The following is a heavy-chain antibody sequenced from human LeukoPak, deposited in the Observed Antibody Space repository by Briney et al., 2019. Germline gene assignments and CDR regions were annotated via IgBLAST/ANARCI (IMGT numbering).Heavy chain of an antibody. Sequence: PGGSLRLSCAASAFTFGNYAMTWVRQAPGKGLEWVSTIISDYSTYYADSVKGRFTISRDNSKNTLYLQMNCLRAEDTAVYYCARVRMGATYYFDYWGQGTLVTVSS. CDR1: AFTFGNYA. D-gene: IGHD1-26*01. V-gene: IGHV3-23*01. J-gene: IGHJ4*02. CDR3: ARVRMGATYYFDY. CDR2: IISDYST.